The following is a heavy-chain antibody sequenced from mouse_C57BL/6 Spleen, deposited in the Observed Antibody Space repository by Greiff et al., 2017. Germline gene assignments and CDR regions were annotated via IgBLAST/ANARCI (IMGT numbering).Heavy chain of an antibody. J-gene: IGHJ1*03. V-gene: IGHV1-64*01. CDR2: LHPNSGST. CDR3: AKTHGSNRYWYFDV. Sequence: VQLQQPGAELVKPGASVKLSCKASGYTFTSYWMHWVKQRPGQGLEWIGMLHPNSGSTNYNEKFKSKATLTVDKSSSTAYMQLSSLTSEDSAVYYCAKTHGSNRYWYFDVWGTGTTVTVSS. D-gene: IGHD1-1*01. CDR1: GYTFTSYW.